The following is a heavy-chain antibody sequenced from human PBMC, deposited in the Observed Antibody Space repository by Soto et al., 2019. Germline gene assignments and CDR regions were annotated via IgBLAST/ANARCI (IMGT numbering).Heavy chain of an antibody. Sequence: QVHLQESGPGLVKPSETMSLTSTASGASIRNFYWNWVRQFPGKGLEWIGHIYNGERTNYNPSLKSRVTISVDTSKNQFSQKLSSVTVADTAVYYCAQTTGWPGFDYWGQGTLVTVSS. V-gene: IGHV4-59*01. CDR1: GASIRNFY. D-gene: IGHD6-19*01. CDR3: AQTTGWPGFDY. J-gene: IGHJ4*02. CDR2: IYNGERT.